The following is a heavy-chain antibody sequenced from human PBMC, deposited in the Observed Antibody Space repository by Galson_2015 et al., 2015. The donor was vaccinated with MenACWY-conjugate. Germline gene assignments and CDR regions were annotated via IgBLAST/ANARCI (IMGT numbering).Heavy chain of an antibody. CDR1: CGSFSFCY. D-gene: IGHD2-15*01. J-gene: IGHJ4*02. Sequence: SETLSLTCAVYCGSFSFCYWSWIRQPPGKGLEWIGEINHRVSTNYNPLLKTGITISVDTPKNQFFLKLSSGTAADTAVYFCARGGSWGQGTLVTVSS. V-gene: IGHV4-34*01. CDR2: INHRVST. CDR3: ARGGS.